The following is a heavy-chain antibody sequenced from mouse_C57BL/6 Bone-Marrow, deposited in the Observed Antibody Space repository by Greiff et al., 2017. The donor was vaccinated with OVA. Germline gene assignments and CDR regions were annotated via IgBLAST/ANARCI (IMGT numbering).Heavy chain of an antibody. CDR2: IYPGVGYT. CDR1: GYTFTNYW. V-gene: IGHV1-63*01. D-gene: IGHD1-1*01. Sequence: QVQLQQSGAELVRPGTSVKMSCKASGYTFTNYWIGWAKQRPGHGLEWIGDIYPGVGYTNYNEKFKGKATLTADKSSSTAYMQFSSLTSEDSAIYYCARDYYGRGYFDVWGTGTTVTVSS. CDR3: ARDYYGRGYFDV. J-gene: IGHJ1*03.